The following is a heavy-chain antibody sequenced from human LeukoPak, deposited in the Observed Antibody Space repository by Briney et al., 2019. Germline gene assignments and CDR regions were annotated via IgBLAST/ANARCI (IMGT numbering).Heavy chain of an antibody. J-gene: IGHJ6*02. Sequence: GGSLRLSCAATGFTFSSYGMHWVRQAPGKGLEWVAVISYDGSNKYYADSVKGRFTISRDNSKNTLYLQMNSLRAEDTAVYYCAKDLTVLKGFRGSRSYSPYYYYGMDVWGQGTTVTVSS. CDR3: AKDLTVLKGFRGSRSYSPYYYYGMDV. V-gene: IGHV3-30*18. D-gene: IGHD3-10*01. CDR2: ISYDGSNK. CDR1: GFTFSSYG.